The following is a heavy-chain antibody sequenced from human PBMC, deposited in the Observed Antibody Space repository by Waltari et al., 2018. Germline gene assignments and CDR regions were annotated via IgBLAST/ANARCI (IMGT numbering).Heavy chain of an antibody. V-gene: IGHV3-7*04. D-gene: IGHD3-16*01. CDR1: NFTFSRFW. CDR3: ARGGSYINS. J-gene: IGHJ5*02. CDR2: IRHDGDAK. Sequence: DVQLVESGGGSVQPGGSLRLSCVASNFTFSRFWMSWVRQAPGKGREWVAKIRHDGDAKDYVDSVKGRFTISRDNAKNSLFLQMNSLKAEDTAVYYCARGGSYINSWGQGTRVTVSS.